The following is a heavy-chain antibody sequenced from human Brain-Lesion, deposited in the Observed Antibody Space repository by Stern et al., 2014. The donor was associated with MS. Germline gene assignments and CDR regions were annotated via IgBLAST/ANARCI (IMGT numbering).Heavy chain of an antibody. V-gene: IGHV4-61*02. Sequence: VQLLESGPGLVRPSQTLSLTCTVSGGSITSGRYYWTWLRQTAGKGLEGIGRIYTSGGTNYNPSFDSPVTISMDTSSNHFSLQLSSVTVADTAVDFCARADYSFSGTPFDYWGQGTLVAV. CDR2: IYTSGGT. J-gene: IGHJ4*02. D-gene: IGHD3-3*01. CDR1: GGSITSGRYY. CDR3: ARADYSFSGTPFDY.